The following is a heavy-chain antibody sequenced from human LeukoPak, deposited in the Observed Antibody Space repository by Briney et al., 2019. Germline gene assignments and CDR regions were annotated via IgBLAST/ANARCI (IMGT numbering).Heavy chain of an antibody. V-gene: IGHV4-39*01. J-gene: IGHJ4*02. CDR2: INYSGNT. CDR3: ARSSSGFLDY. Sequence: PSETLSLTCSVSGGSISSGTYYWDWIRQPPGKGLEWIGSINYSGNTYYNPSLKSRVTISVATSKNQFSLKLSSVTAADTAVYYCARSSSGFLDYWGQGTLVTVSS. D-gene: IGHD3-22*01. CDR1: GGSISSGTYY.